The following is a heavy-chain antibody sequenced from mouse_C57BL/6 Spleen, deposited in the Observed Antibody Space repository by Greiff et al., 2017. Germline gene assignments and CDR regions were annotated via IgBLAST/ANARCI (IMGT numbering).Heavy chain of an antibody. V-gene: IGHV5-16*01. CDR2: INYDGSST. CDR1: GFTFSDYY. CDR3: ARVQLRGNARDY. Sequence: EVMLVESEGGLVQPGSSMKLSCTASGFTFSDYYMAWVRQVPEKGLEWVANINYDGSSTYYLDSLKSRFIISRDNAKNILYLQMSSLKSEDTATYYCARVQLRGNARDYWGQGTSVTVSS. D-gene: IGHD1-1*01. J-gene: IGHJ4*01.